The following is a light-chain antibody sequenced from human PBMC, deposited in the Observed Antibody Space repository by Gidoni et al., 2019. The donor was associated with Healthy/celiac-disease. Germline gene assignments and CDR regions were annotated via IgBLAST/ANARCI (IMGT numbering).Light chain of an antibody. J-gene: IGKJ1*01. CDR1: QGISNY. CDR3: QKYNSAPRT. Sequence: IKLTPSPSSLSASVGDRVTITCRASQGISNYLAWYQQKPGKVPKLLIYAASTLQTGVPSRFSGSGSGTDFTLTISSLQPEDVATYYCQKYNSAPRTFXQXTKVEIK. CDR2: AAS. V-gene: IGKV1-27*01.